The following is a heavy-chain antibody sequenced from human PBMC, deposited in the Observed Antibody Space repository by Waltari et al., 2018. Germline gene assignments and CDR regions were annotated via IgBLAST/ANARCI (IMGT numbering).Heavy chain of an antibody. D-gene: IGHD6-19*01. CDR1: GYTFTSYY. CDR3: ARERGYTSGWNYYGMDV. V-gene: IGHV1-46*01. Sequence: QVQLVQSGAEVKKPGASVKVSCKASGYTFTSYYMHWVRQAPGQGLEWMGIINPSGSRTTYGQQFQGRVTMSRDTSTSTVYMELSSLRSEDTAVYYCARERGYTSGWNYYGMDVWGQGTTVIVSS. J-gene: IGHJ6*02. CDR2: INPSGSRT.